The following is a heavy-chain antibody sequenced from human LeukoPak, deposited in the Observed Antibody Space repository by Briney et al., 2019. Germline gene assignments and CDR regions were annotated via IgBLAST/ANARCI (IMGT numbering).Heavy chain of an antibody. D-gene: IGHD3-10*01. CDR3: ARGPSSMVRGVIYFDY. Sequence: SQTLSLTCAISGDSVSSNSAAWNWIRQSPSRGLEWLGRTYYRSKWYNDYAVSVKSRITINPDTSKNQFSLQLNSVTPEDTAVYYCARGPSSMVRGVIYFDYWGQGTLVTVSS. CDR1: GDSVSSNSAA. V-gene: IGHV6-1*01. J-gene: IGHJ4*02. CDR2: TYYRSKWYN.